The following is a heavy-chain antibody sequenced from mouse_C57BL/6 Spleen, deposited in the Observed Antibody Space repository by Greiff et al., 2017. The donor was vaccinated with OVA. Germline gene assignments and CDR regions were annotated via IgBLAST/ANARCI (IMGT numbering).Heavy chain of an antibody. J-gene: IGHJ1*03. D-gene: IGHD3-3*01. CDR3: TGGLGDGYFDD. V-gene: IGHV1-69*01. CDR1: GYTFTSYW. CDR2: IDPSDSDT. Sequence: QVQLQQPGAELVMPGASVKLSCKASGYTFTSYWMHWVKQRPGQGLEWIGEIDPSDSDTNYNQKFKGKSTLTVDKSSSTAYMQLSSLTAEDSAVYYGTGGLGDGYFDDWGKGTTVTVSS.